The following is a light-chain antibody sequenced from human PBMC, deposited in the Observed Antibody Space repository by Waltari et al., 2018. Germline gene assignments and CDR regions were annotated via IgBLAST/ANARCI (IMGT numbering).Light chain of an antibody. CDR1: SSDVGYYNY. CDR2: EVS. Sequence: QSALTQPPSASGSPGQSVTISCTGTSSDVGYYNYVSWYQPHPGKAPKLMIFEVSKRFSGVPDRFSGSKSANTASLTVSGLQAEDEADYYCSSYAGNNFYVFGTGTTVTVL. V-gene: IGLV2-8*01. J-gene: IGLJ1*01. CDR3: SSYAGNNFYV.